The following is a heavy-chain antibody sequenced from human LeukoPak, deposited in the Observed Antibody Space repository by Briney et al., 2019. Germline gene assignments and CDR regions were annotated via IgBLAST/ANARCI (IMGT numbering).Heavy chain of an antibody. CDR2: IYYSGST. J-gene: IGHJ4*02. CDR3: ARHSSSSSPGGKVKY. D-gene: IGHD6-13*01. CDR1: GGSISSSSYY. Sequence: SETLSLTCTVSGGSISSSSYYWGWIRQPPGKGLEWIGSIYYSGSTYYSPSLKSRATISVDTSKNQFSLKLSSVTAADTAVYYCARHSSSSSPGGKVKYWGQGTLVTVSS. V-gene: IGHV4-39*01.